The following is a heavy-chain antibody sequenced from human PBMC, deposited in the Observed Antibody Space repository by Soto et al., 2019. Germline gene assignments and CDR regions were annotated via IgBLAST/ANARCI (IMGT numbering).Heavy chain of an antibody. J-gene: IGHJ6*02. V-gene: IGHV3-13*01. CDR3: ARGYCSSTSCYDGEGYYYGMDV. CDR1: GFTFSSYD. Sequence: GGSLRLSCAASGFTFSSYDMHWVRQATGKGLEWVSAIGTAGDTYYPGSVKGRFTISRENAKNSLYLQMNSLRAGDTAVYYCARGYCSSTSCYDGEGYYYGMDVWGQGTTVTVSS. CDR2: IGTAGDT. D-gene: IGHD2-2*01.